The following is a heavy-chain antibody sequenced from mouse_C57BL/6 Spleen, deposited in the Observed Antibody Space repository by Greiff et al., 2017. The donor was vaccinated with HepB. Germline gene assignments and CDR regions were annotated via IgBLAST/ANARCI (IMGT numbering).Heavy chain of an antibody. V-gene: IGHV14-4*01. Sequence: EVKLMESGAELVRPGASVKLSCTASGFNIKDDYMHWVKQRPEQGLEWIGWIDPENGDTEYASKFQGKATITADTSSNTAYLQLSSLTSEDTAVYYCTTRIITTVVEDYWGQGTTLTVSS. CDR3: TTRIITTVVEDY. CDR1: GFNIKDDY. D-gene: IGHD1-1*01. J-gene: IGHJ2*01. CDR2: IDPENGDT.